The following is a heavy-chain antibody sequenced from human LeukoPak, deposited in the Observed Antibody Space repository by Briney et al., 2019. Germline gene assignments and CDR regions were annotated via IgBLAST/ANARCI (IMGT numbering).Heavy chain of an antibody. CDR2: IYHSGST. CDR1: GGSFSGYY. CDR3: ARVRDYYDSSGLLDY. J-gene: IGHJ4*02. D-gene: IGHD3-22*01. V-gene: IGHV4-34*01. Sequence: SETLSLTCGVYGGSFSGYYWSWIRQPPGKGLEWIGEIYHSGSTNYNPSLKSRVTISVDESKNQFSLKLSSVTAADTAVYYCARVRDYYDSSGLLDYWGQGTLVTVSS.